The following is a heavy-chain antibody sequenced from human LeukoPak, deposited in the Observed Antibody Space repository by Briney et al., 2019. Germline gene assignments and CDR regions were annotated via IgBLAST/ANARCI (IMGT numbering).Heavy chain of an antibody. D-gene: IGHD3-22*01. Sequence: ASVKVSCKASGGTFSSYAISWVRQAPGQGLEWMGGIIPIFGTANYAQKFQGRVTITADESTSTAYMELSSLGSEDTAVYYCARHYYDSSGYPNYYYYYYGMDVWGQGTTVTVSS. CDR1: GGTFSSYA. CDR3: ARHYYDSSGYPNYYYYYYGMDV. V-gene: IGHV1-69*13. J-gene: IGHJ6*02. CDR2: IIPIFGTA.